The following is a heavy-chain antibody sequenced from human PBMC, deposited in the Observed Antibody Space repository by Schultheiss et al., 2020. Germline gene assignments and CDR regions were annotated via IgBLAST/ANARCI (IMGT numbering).Heavy chain of an antibody. CDR3: ARPGAGIVELWFGESDDAFDI. Sequence: KVSCKGSGYSFTSYWIGWVRQMPGKGLEWMGIIYPDDSDVRYSPSFQGQVTISADKSITTAYLQWSSLKASDTAMYYCARPGAGIVELWFGESDDAFDIWGQGTMVTVSS. V-gene: IGHV5-51*01. CDR1: GYSFTSYW. J-gene: IGHJ3*02. CDR2: IYPDDSDV. D-gene: IGHD3-10*01.